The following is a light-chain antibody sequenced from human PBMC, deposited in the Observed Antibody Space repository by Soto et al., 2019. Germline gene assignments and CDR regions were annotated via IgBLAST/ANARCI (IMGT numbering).Light chain of an antibody. J-gene: IGKJ1*01. CDR1: QGISSA. V-gene: IGKV1-13*02. CDR2: DAS. CDR3: QHYNSYSEA. Sequence: IQMTHSPSSLSASVGDRVTITCRASQGISSALAWYQQKPGLAPKLLIYDASSLKSGVPSRFSGSGSGTEFTLTISSLQPDDFATYYCQHYNSYSEAFGQGTKVDIK.